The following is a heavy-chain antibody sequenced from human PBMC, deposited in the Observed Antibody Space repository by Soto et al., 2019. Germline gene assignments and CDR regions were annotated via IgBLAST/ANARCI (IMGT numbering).Heavy chain of an antibody. V-gene: IGHV3-48*03. CDR2: ISSSGSTI. CDR1: GFTFSSYE. CDR3: ARGSGSYYFDY. Sequence: GGPLRLSCAASGFTFSSYEMNWVRQAPGKGLEWVSYISSSGSTIYYADSVKGRFTISRDNAKNSLYLQMNSLRAEDTAVYYCARGSGSYYFDYWGQGTLVTVSS. D-gene: IGHD1-26*01. J-gene: IGHJ4*02.